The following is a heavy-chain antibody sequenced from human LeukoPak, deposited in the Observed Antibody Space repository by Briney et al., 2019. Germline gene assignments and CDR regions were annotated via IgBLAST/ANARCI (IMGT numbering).Heavy chain of an antibody. Sequence: PGGSLRLSCAASGLTVSSHYMTWVRQAPGKGLEWVSVIYSGGSTYYADSVRGRFSLSRDNSKNTLYLQMNSLRPEDTAVYYCARGATFGSGSYPFDYWGQGTLVTVSS. CDR2: IYSGGST. V-gene: IGHV3-53*01. D-gene: IGHD3-10*01. CDR3: ARGATFGSGSYPFDY. J-gene: IGHJ4*02. CDR1: GLTVSSHY.